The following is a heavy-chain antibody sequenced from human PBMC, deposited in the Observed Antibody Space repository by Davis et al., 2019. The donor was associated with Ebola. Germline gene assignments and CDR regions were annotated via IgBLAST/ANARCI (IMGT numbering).Heavy chain of an antibody. V-gene: IGHV3-21*01. D-gene: IGHD4-23*01. CDR2: ISSSSSYI. Sequence: GESLKISCAASGFTFSSYSMNWVRQAPGKGLEWVSSISSSSSYIYYADSVKGRFTISRDNAKNSLYLQMNSLRAEDTAVYYCARGGYTTTVVTPDYWGQGTLVTVPS. CDR1: GFTFSSYS. CDR3: ARGGYTTTVVTPDY. J-gene: IGHJ4*02.